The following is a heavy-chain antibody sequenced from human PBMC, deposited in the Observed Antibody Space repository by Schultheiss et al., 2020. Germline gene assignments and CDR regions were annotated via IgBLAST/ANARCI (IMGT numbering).Heavy chain of an antibody. CDR3: ARETNPGNDYYDY. CDR1: GFTFSSYA. D-gene: IGHD1-14*01. Sequence: GGSLRLSCAASGFTFSSYAMSWVRQAPGKGLEWVSAISGTAGDTYYPGSVKGRFTISRDNSKNSLYLQMNSLRAEDTAVYYCARETNPGNDYYDYWGQGTLVTVSS. V-gene: IGHV3-23*01. CDR2: ISGTAGDT. J-gene: IGHJ4*02.